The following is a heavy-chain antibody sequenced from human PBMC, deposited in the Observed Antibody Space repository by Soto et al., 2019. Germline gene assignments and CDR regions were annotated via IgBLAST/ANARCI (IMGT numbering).Heavy chain of an antibody. CDR1: GYDFTDHY. D-gene: IGHD3-10*01. J-gene: IGHJ4*02. CDR2: ISPDGGST. V-gene: IGHV1-46*01. Sequence: QVQLVQSGAEVKKPGASVKVSCMASGYDFTDHYIHWVRQAPGQGLEWMGIISPDGGSTRYSQQFQARITMTRDTSTSTVYMELSSLRSEDTAVYYCARAPRGGVIIVITSAHIDYWGQGTLVTVSS. CDR3: ARAPRGGVIIVITSAHIDY.